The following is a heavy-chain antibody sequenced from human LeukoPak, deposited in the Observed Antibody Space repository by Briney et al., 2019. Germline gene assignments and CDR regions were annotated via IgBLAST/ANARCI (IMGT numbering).Heavy chain of an antibody. D-gene: IGHD3-9*01. Sequence: SETLSLTCTVSGGSISSSSYYWGWIRQPPGKGLEWIGSIYYSGSTYYNPSLKSRVTISVDTSKNQFSLKLSSVTAADTAVYYCAREIAGYYGAFDIWGQGTMVTVSS. CDR3: AREIAGYYGAFDI. V-gene: IGHV4-39*07. J-gene: IGHJ3*02. CDR1: GGSISSSSYY. CDR2: IYYSGST.